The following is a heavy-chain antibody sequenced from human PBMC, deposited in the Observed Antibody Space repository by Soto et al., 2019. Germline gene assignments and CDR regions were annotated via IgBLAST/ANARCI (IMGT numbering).Heavy chain of an antibody. D-gene: IGHD3-22*01. V-gene: IGHV4-31*02. Sequence: RCLPWTVSGGFTSRGGYFWCWVRQHPGKGLEWIGYIYYSGSTYYNPSLKSRVTISVDTSKNQFSLKLSSVTAADTAVYYCARFGYSTNIGIDYSGQTTLVTGSS. J-gene: IGHJ4*02. CDR3: ARFGYSTNIGIDY. CDR1: GGFTSRGGYF. CDR2: IYYSGST.